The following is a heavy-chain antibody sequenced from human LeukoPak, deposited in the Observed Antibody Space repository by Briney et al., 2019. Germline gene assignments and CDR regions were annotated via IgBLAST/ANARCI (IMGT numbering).Heavy chain of an antibody. Sequence: SETLSLTCNVSGGSITRHSWNWIRQSPGKGLEWIGYSYYSGTTNYSPSLKSRVTISLDTSKNQISLKLTSVTAADTAVYYCASGEGSGSLPRWFDPWGQGTLVTVSS. CDR1: GGSITRHS. D-gene: IGHD3-10*01. CDR2: SYYSGTT. CDR3: ASGEGSGSLPRWFDP. J-gene: IGHJ5*02. V-gene: IGHV4-59*08.